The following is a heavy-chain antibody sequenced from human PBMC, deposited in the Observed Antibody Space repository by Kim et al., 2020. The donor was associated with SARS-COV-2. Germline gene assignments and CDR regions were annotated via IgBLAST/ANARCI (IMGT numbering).Heavy chain of an antibody. CDR3: TKKIGGTTTEDY. Sequence: GGSLRLSCAASGFNFSGPAIHWVRQASGKGLEWVGRIRSKANSHATDYAASVRGRFTISRDDSKNTAYLQMDSLKIEDTAVYYCTKKIGGTTTEDYWGQGTLVTVSS. J-gene: IGHJ4*02. D-gene: IGHD1-26*01. CDR2: IRSKANSHAT. CDR1: GFNFSGPA. V-gene: IGHV3-73*01.